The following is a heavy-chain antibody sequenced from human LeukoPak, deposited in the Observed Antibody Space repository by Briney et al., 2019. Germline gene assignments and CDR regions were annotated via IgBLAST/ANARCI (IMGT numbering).Heavy chain of an antibody. D-gene: IGHD6-13*01. V-gene: IGHV4-31*03. CDR3: ARSGRSSSWPNFDY. J-gene: IGHJ4*02. CDR1: GGSISSGGYY. Sequence: SETLSLTCTVSGGSISSGGYYWSWIHQHPGKGLEWIGYIYYSGSTYYNPSLKSRVTISADTSKNQFSLKLSSVTAADTAVYYCARSGRSSSWPNFDYWGQGTLVTVSS. CDR2: IYYSGST.